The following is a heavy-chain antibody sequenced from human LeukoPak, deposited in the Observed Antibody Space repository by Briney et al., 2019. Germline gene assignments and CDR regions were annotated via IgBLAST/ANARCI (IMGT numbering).Heavy chain of an antibody. J-gene: IGHJ4*02. CDR2: IIPIFGTA. V-gene: IGHV1-69*05. CDR1: GGTFSSYA. D-gene: IGHD2/OR15-2a*01. Sequence: SVKVSCKASGGTFSSYAISWVRQAPGQGLEWMGGIIPIFGTANYAQKFQGRVTITTDESTSTAYMGLSSLRSEDTAVYYCASSKPHLYFDYWGQGTLVTVSS. CDR3: ASSKPHLYFDY.